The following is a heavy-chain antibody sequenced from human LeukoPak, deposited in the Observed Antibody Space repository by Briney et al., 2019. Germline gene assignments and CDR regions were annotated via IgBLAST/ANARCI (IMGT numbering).Heavy chain of an antibody. Sequence: SETLSLTCTVSGGSISSSSYYWGWIRQPPGKGLEWIGSIYYSGSTYYNPSLKSRVTISVDTSKNQFSLKLSSVTAADTAIYYCASGSSGFDYGRYFFYYMDVWGKGTTVTVFS. CDR3: ASGSSGFDYGRYFFYYMDV. CDR1: GGSISSSSYY. J-gene: IGHJ6*03. D-gene: IGHD5-12*01. CDR2: IYYSGST. V-gene: IGHV4-39*01.